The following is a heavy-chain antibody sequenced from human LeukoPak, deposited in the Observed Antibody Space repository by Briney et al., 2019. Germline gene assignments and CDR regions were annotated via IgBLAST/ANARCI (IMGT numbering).Heavy chain of an antibody. CDR1: GFSISRGFY. V-gene: IGHV4-38-2*02. J-gene: IGHJ4*02. CDR2: IHHSGST. Sequence: SETLSLTCTVSGFSISRGFYGGWIRQPPGKGPEWIGNIHHSGSTYYNPSLRSRVTISVDTSKNQFSLKMTSVTATDTAMYYCASDAPGLLGYWGRGTLVTVSS. D-gene: IGHD2-21*02. CDR3: ASDAPGLLGY.